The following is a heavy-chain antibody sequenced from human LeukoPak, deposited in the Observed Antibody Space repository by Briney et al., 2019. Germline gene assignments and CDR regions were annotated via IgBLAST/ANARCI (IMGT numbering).Heavy chain of an antibody. CDR2: IYHSGST. D-gene: IGHD6-13*01. CDR1: GGSISSGGYS. V-gene: IGHV4-30-2*01. J-gene: IGHJ5*02. Sequence: SQTLSLTCAVSGGSISSGGYSWSWIRQPPGKGLEWIGYIYHSGSTYYNPSLKSRVTISVDRSKNQFSLRLNFVTTADTAVYYCARDREQHLVRWFDPWGQGTLVTVSS. CDR3: ARDREQHLVRWFDP.